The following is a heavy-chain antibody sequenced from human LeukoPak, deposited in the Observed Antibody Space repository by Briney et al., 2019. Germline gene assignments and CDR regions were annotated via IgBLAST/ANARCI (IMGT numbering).Heavy chain of an antibody. J-gene: IGHJ3*02. CDR2: IYYSGST. V-gene: IGHV4-39*07. Sequence: PSETLSLTCTVSGGSISSSSYYWGWIRQPPGKGLEWIGSIYYSGSTYYNPSLKSRVTMSVDSSKNQFSLKLSSATAADTAAYYCATGAYCGGDCFDAFDIWGQGTMVTISS. D-gene: IGHD2-21*01. CDR1: GGSISSSSYY. CDR3: ATGAYCGGDCFDAFDI.